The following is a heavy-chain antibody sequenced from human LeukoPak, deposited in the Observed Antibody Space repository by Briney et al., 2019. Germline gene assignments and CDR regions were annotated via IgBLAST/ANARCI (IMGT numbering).Heavy chain of an antibody. V-gene: IGHV3-23*01. CDR3: AKARGYSSGWYYFDS. D-gene: IGHD6-19*01. CDR1: GFTFSSYG. Sequence: GGTLRLSCAASGFTFSSYGMSWVRQAPGKGLEWVSAISGSGGSTYYADSVKGRFTISRDNSKNTLYLQMNSLRAEDPAVYYCAKARGYSSGWYYFDSWGQGTLVTVSS. J-gene: IGHJ4*02. CDR2: ISGSGGST.